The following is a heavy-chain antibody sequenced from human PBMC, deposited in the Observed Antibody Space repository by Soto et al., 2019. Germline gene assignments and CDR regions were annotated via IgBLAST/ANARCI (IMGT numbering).Heavy chain of an antibody. D-gene: IGHD2-2*01. CDR3: ARGSDQLASMDV. V-gene: IGHV3-30-3*01. CDR1: GFTFSSYA. J-gene: IGHJ6*02. Sequence: QVQLVESGGGVVQPGRSLRLSCAASGFTFSSYAMHWVRQAPGKGLEWVAVISYDGSNKYYADSVKGRFTISRDNSKNTLYLQMNSLRAEDTAVYYCARGSDQLASMDVWGQGTTVTVSS. CDR2: ISYDGSNK.